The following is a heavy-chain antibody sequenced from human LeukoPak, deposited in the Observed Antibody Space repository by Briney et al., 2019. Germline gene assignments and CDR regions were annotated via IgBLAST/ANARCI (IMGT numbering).Heavy chain of an antibody. V-gene: IGHV1-18*01. CDR3: ARGPYGSSWYKFDY. J-gene: IGHJ4*02. D-gene: IGHD6-13*01. Sequence: ASVKVSCKASGYTFTSYGISWVRQAPGQGLEWMGWIRAYNGNTNYAQKLQGRVTMTTDTSTSTAYMELRSLRSDDTAVYYCARGPYGSSWYKFDYWGQGTLVTVSS. CDR2: IRAYNGNT. CDR1: GYTFTSYG.